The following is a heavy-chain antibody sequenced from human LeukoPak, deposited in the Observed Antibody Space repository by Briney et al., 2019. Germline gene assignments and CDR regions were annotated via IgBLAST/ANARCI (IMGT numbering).Heavy chain of an antibody. J-gene: IGHJ2*01. CDR2: INPNSGGT. V-gene: IGHV1-2*02. CDR3: ARDCDFWSGYYSGYFDL. CDR1: GYTFTGYY. Sequence: ASVKVSCKASGYTFTGYYMHWVRQAPGKGLDWMGWINPNSGGTNYAQKFQGRVTMTRDTSISTAYMELSRLRSDDTAVYYCARDCDFWSGYYSGYFDLWGRGTLVTVSS. D-gene: IGHD3-3*01.